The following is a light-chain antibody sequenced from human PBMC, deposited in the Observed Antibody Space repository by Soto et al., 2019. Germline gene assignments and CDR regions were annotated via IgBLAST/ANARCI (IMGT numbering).Light chain of an antibody. Sequence: DIQMTQSPSTLSSYVGDSFTITFRASQSITTWLAWYQQRPGKAPKLLIYAASSLQSGVPSRFSGSGSGTDFTLTISSLQPEDFATYYCQQSYSRWTFGQGTKVDIK. CDR1: QSITTW. J-gene: IGKJ1*01. CDR3: QQSYSRWT. V-gene: IGKV1-39*01. CDR2: AAS.